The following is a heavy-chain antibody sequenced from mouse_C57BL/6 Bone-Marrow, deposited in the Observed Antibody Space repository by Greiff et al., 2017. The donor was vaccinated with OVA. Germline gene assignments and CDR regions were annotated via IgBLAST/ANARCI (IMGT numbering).Heavy chain of an antibody. CDR1: GYTFTSYW. V-gene: IGHV1-50*01. J-gene: IGHJ2*01. Sequence: VQLQQPGAELVKPGASVKLSCKASGYTFTSYWMQWVKQRPGQGLEWIGEIDPSDSSTNYDQKFKGKATLTVDTSYSTAYMQLSRLTSEVSAVFYCARELLRYWGQGTTLTVFS. CDR2: IDPSDSST. CDR3: ARELLRY. D-gene: IGHD1-1*01.